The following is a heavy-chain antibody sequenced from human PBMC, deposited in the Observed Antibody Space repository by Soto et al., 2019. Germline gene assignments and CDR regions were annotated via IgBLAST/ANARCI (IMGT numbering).Heavy chain of an antibody. CDR1: GFTFSSYG. V-gene: IGHV3-30*18. Sequence: QVQLVESGGGVVQPGRSLRLSCAASGFTFSSYGMHWVRQAPGKGLEWVAVISYDGSNKYYADSVKGRFTISRDNSKNTLYLQMNSLRAEDTAVYYCAKLNEVYDSSGYSSLDAFDIWGQGTMVTVSS. D-gene: IGHD3-22*01. CDR2: ISYDGSNK. CDR3: AKLNEVYDSSGYSSLDAFDI. J-gene: IGHJ3*02.